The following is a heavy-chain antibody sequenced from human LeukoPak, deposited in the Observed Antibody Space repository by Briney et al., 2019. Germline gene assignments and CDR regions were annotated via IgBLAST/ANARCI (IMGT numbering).Heavy chain of an antibody. V-gene: IGHV1-18*01. D-gene: IGHD3-9*01. CDR3: ASGGNYDILTGYYLLDY. Sequence: ASVKVSCKASGYTFTSYGISWVRQAPGQGLEWMGWISAYNGNTNYAQKLQGRVTMTTDTSTSTAYMELRSLRSDDTAVYYCASGGNYDILTGYYLLDYWGQGTLVTVSS. CDR1: GYTFTSYG. CDR2: ISAYNGNT. J-gene: IGHJ4*02.